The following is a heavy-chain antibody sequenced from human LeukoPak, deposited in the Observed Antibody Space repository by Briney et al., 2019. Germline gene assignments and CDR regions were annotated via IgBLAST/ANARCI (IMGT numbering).Heavy chain of an antibody. Sequence: TSETLSLTCTVSGGSISSYYWSWIRQPPGKGLEWIGYIYSSGSTNYNPSLKSRVTISVDTSKNQFSLKLSSVTAADTAVYYCARVHDFWPSPLMNPWGQGTLVTVSS. CDR3: ARVHDFWPSPLMNP. CDR1: GGSISSYY. D-gene: IGHD3-3*01. CDR2: IYSSGST. J-gene: IGHJ5*02. V-gene: IGHV4-59*01.